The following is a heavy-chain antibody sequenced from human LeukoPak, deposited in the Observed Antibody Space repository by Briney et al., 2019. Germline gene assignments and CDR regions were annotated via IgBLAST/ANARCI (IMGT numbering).Heavy chain of an antibody. CDR1: GDTVAGFS. D-gene: IGHD5-18*01. CDR3: ATGYTYDYSLY. CDR2: FDPEDGAR. Sequence: ASVKVSCKVSGDTVAGFSIHWVRQAPGHGLEWMGGFDPEDGARIFAQKFQGRVTMTEDTYKDTAYMDLSSLRSEDTAVYYCATGYTYDYSLYWGQGTLVTVSS. V-gene: IGHV1-24*01. J-gene: IGHJ4*02.